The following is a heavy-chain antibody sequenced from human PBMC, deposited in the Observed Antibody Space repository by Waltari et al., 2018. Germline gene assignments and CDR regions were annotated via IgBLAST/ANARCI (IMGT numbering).Heavy chain of an antibody. CDR2: IHSSGST. J-gene: IGHJ4*02. V-gene: IGHV4-39*01. CDR1: GHSLSTTRTY. D-gene: IGHD3-22*01. Sequence: QLQLQESGPGLVKPSETLSLTCTVSGHSLSTTRTYWGWIRQAPGKGLEWVGFIHSSGSTYYNPSLKSRVTLSVETSKNQFSLRLTSVTAADTAVYYCARPANFYYDRGGYDYWGQGTLVTVSS. CDR3: ARPANFYYDRGGYDY.